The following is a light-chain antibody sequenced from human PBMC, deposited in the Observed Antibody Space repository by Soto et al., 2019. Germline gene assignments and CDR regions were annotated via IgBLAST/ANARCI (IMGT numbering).Light chain of an antibody. CDR1: QSVSTN. V-gene: IGKV3-15*01. CDR3: QQHGSSPWM. CDR2: GAS. J-gene: IGKJ1*01. Sequence: EIVMTQSPATLSVSPGERATLSCRASQSVSTNLAWYQQKPGQAPRLLIYGASTRATGIPDRFSGSGSGTEFSLTINSLQSEDFAVYYCQQHGSSPWMFGQGTKVDI.